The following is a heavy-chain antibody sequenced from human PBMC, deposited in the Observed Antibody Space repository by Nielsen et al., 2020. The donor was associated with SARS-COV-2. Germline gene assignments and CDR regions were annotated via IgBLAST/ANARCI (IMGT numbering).Heavy chain of an antibody. CDR3: AKVLHRYYDILTGYPYYYGMDV. CDR2: IKQDGSEK. D-gene: IGHD3-9*01. Sequence: WIRQPPGKGLEWVANIKQDGSEKYYVDSVKGRFTISRDNAKNTLYLQMNSQRAEDTAVYYCAKVLHRYYDILTGYPYYYGMDVWGQGTTVTVSS. V-gene: IGHV3-7*01. J-gene: IGHJ6*02.